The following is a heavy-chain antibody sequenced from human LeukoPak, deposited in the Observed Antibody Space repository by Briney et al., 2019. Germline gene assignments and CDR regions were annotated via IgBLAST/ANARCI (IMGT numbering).Heavy chain of an antibody. Sequence: GGSLRLSCAASGFTFSSYAMSWVRQAPGEGLEWVSAISGSGGSTYYADSVKGRFTISRDNSKNTLYLQMNSLRAEDTAVYYCAKDRFYYDSSGYYGSDAFDIWGQGTMVTVSS. CDR1: GFTFSSYA. CDR2: ISGSGGST. V-gene: IGHV3-23*01. CDR3: AKDRFYYDSSGYYGSDAFDI. J-gene: IGHJ3*02. D-gene: IGHD3-22*01.